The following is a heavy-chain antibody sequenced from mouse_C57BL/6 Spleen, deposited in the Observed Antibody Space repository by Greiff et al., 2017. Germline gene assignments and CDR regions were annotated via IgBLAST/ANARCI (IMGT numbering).Heavy chain of an antibody. CDR1: GYTFTSYW. CDR2: IDPSDSYT. J-gene: IGHJ3*01. Sequence: QVQLQQPGAELVMPGASVKLSCKASGYTFTSYWMHWVKQRPGQGLEWIGEIDPSDSYTNYNQKFKGKSTLTVDKSSSPAYMKLGSLTSEDSAVYYCARSDYYGSSGGFAYWGQGTLVTVSA. D-gene: IGHD1-1*01. CDR3: ARSDYYGSSGGFAY. V-gene: IGHV1-69*01.